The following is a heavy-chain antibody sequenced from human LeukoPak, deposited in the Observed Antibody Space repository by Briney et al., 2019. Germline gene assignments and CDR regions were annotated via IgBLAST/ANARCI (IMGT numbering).Heavy chain of an antibody. Sequence: GGSLRLSCAASGFTFSDYYMSWIRQAPGKGLEWVSYISSSGSTIYYADSVKGRFTISRDNAKNSLYLQMNSLRAEDTAVYYCARDRDTAISSYYYYGMDVWGQGTTVTVPS. CDR1: GFTFSDYY. V-gene: IGHV3-11*01. CDR2: ISSSGSTI. CDR3: ARDRDTAISSYYYYGMDV. D-gene: IGHD5-18*01. J-gene: IGHJ6*02.